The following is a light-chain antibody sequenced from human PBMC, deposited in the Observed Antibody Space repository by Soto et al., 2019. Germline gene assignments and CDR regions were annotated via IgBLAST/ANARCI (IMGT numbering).Light chain of an antibody. CDR2: GAS. V-gene: IGKV3-20*01. CDR1: QSVSSY. Sequence: EIVLTQSPGTLSLSPGERATLSCRASQSVSSYLAWYQQKPGQAPRLLIYGASSRATGTPDRCSGSGSGTDFTLTISGLEPEDFAVYYCQQYGSSPPNTFGPGTKVDIK. CDR3: QQYGSSPPNT. J-gene: IGKJ3*01.